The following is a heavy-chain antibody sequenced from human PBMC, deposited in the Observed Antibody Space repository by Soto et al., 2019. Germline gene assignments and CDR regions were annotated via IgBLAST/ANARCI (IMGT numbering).Heavy chain of an antibody. Sequence: SETLSLTCTVSGGSISSGDYYWSWIRQPPGKGLEWIGYIYYSGSTYYNPSLKSRVTISVDTSKNQFSLNLSSVTAADTAVYYCVSPEGYYDSSGYTLDYWGQGTLVTVSS. V-gene: IGHV4-30-4*01. D-gene: IGHD3-22*01. CDR3: VSPEGYYDSSGYTLDY. CDR2: IYYSGST. J-gene: IGHJ4*02. CDR1: GGSISSGDYY.